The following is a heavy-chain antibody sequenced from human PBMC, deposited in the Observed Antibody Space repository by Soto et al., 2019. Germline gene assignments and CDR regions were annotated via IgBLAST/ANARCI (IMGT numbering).Heavy chain of an antibody. CDR2: IYYSGST. CDR3: ARELGSSGYYDY. CDR1: GGSISSGGYY. V-gene: IGHV4-31*03. J-gene: IGHJ4*02. D-gene: IGHD6-19*01. Sequence: PSETLSLTCTVSGGSISSGGYYWRWIRQHPGKGLEWIGYIYYSGSTYYNPSLKSRVTISVDTSKNQFSLKLSSVTAADTAVYYCARELGSSGYYDYWGQGTLVTVSS.